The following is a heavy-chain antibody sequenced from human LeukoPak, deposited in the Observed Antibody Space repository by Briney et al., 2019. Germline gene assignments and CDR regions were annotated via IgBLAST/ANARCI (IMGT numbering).Heavy chain of an antibody. CDR1: GYTFTGYY. D-gene: IGHD6-13*01. CDR2: TNPNSGGT. Sequence: ASVKVSCKASGYTFTGYYMHWVRQAPGQGLEWMGWTNPNSGGTNYAQKFQGRVTMTRDTSISTAYMELSRLRSDDTAVYYCARGMAAAGTTSHTYWGQGTLVTVSS. J-gene: IGHJ4*02. V-gene: IGHV1-2*02. CDR3: ARGMAAAGTTSHTY.